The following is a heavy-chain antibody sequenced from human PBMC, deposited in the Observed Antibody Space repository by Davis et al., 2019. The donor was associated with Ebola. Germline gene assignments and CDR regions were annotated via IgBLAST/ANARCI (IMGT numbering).Heavy chain of an antibody. V-gene: IGHV3-7*01. CDR3: AKDGAVAGTNYYYYMDV. J-gene: IGHJ6*03. CDR2: IKQDGSEK. D-gene: IGHD6-13*01. Sequence: GESLKISCAASGFTFSSYWMSWVRQAPGKGLEWVANIKQDGSEKYYVDSVKGRFTISRDNSKNSLFVQMNSLRGEDTAVYYCAKDGAVAGTNYYYYMDVWGKGTTVTVSS. CDR1: GFTFSSYW.